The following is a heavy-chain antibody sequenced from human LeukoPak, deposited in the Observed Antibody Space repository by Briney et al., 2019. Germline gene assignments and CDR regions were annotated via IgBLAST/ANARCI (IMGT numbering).Heavy chain of an antibody. CDR1: GFTFSAYW. D-gene: IGHD3-9*01. CDR3: AREYDILTGSPLDY. Sequence: PGGSLRLSCTASGFTFSAYWMSWVRQAPGKGLEWVANIKQDGSEKYYVDSVKGRFTISRDNAKNSLYLQMNSLRAEDTAVYYCAREYDILTGSPLDYWGQGTLVTVSS. J-gene: IGHJ4*02. CDR2: IKQDGSEK. V-gene: IGHV3-7*01.